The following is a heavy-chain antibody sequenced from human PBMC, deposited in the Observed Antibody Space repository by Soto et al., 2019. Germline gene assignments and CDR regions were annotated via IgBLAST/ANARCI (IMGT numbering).Heavy chain of an antibody. V-gene: IGHV4-59*11. J-gene: IGHJ4*02. CDR2: IYYSGST. CDR3: ARSDGRY. CDR1: DSSIRGSHC. Sequence: SETLSHTCADSDSSIRGSHCWSWIRQPPGKGLEWIGYIYYSGSTNYNPSLKSRVTISVDTSKNQFSLKLSSVTAPATAVYYCARSDGRYWGQGTLVTVSS.